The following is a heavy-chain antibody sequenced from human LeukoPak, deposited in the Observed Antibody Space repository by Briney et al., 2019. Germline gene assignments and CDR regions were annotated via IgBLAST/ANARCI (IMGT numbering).Heavy chain of an antibody. Sequence: ASLKVSCKASGYTFTSYGISWVRQAPGQGLEWMGWISAYNGNTNYAQKLQGRVTMTTDTSTSTAYMELRSLRSDDTAVYYCARDRVSYGSGSYTLYYYMDVWGKGTTVTISS. CDR2: ISAYNGNT. V-gene: IGHV1-18*01. J-gene: IGHJ6*03. CDR3: ARDRVSYGSGSYTLYYYMDV. D-gene: IGHD3-10*01. CDR1: GYTFTSYG.